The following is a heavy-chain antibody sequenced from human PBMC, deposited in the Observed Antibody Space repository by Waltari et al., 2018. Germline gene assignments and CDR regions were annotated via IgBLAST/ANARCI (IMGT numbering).Heavy chain of an antibody. D-gene: IGHD6-6*01. CDR1: GGSISSCGSY. CDR2: IYYSGST. V-gene: IGHV4-31*03. J-gene: IGHJ3*02. Sequence: QVQLQESGPGLVKPSQTLSLTCTVSGGSISSCGSYWSWIRQHPGKGLEWIGYIYYSGSTYYNPSLKSRVTISVDTSKNQFSLKLSSVTAADTAVYYCARAEGGLVALKGAFDIWGQGTMVTVSS. CDR3: ARAEGGLVALKGAFDI.